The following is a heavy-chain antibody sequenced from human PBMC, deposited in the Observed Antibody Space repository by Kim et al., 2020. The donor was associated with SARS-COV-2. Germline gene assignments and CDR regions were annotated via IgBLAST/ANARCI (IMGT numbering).Heavy chain of an antibody. J-gene: IGHJ4*02. V-gene: IGHV3-11*06. CDR3: ARGLTYCSSTSFYRGLGF. CDR1: GFTFSDYY. D-gene: IGHD2-2*01. Sequence: GGSLRLSCAASGFTFSDYYMTWIRQAPGKGLEWVSYISGSSSYTNYADSVMGRFTISRDNAKNSLFLQMNSLRAEDTAVYYCARGLTYCSSTSFYRGLGFWGRGTVVT. CDR2: ISGSSSYT.